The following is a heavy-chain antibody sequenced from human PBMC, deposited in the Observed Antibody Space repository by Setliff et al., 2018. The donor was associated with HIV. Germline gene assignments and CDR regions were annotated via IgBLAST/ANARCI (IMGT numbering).Heavy chain of an antibody. Sequence: PSETLSLTCRVSNGSISGYCWSWVRQPPGRGLEWIGYVSYSGSTSYNPSLNSRVTMSVDTSRDQFSLKLSSVTAADTAVYYCARTRGRAPVSYYFDNWGQGRLVTVSS. V-gene: IGHV4-59*01. CDR3: ARTRGRAPVSYYFDN. CDR1: NGSISGYC. J-gene: IGHJ4*01. D-gene: IGHD2-2*01. CDR2: VSYSGST.